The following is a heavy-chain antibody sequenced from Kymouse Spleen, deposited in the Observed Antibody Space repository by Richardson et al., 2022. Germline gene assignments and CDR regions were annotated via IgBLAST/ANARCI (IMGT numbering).Heavy chain of an antibody. CDR3: ASFIAAAGTWDY. D-gene: IGHD6-13*01. J-gene: IGHJ4*02. CDR2: IYYSGST. Sequence: QLQLQESGPGLVKPSETLSLTCTVSGGSISSSSYYWGWIRQPPGKGLEWIGSIYYSGSTYYNPSLKSRVTISVDTSKNQFSLKLSSVTAADTAVYYCASFIAAAGTWDYWGQGTLVTVSS. CDR1: GGSISSSSYY. V-gene: IGHV4-39*01.